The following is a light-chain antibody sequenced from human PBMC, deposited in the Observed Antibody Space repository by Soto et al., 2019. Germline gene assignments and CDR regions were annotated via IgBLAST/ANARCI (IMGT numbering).Light chain of an antibody. CDR3: QQYNEWPPLT. J-gene: IGKJ4*01. CDR1: ESVSSS. CDR2: GAS. V-gene: IGKV3-15*01. Sequence: EIVMTQSPATLSVSPGERATLSCRASESVSSSLAWYQQKPGQAPRLLIHGASTRATGIPARFSGSGSGTDFTLTISSLQSGDLAVYYCQQYNEWPPLTFGGGTKVEFK.